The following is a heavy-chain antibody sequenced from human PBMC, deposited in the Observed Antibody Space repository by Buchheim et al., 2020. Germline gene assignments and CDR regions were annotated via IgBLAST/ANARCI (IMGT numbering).Heavy chain of an antibody. J-gene: IGHJ6*02. Sequence: QGQLVQSGAEMKMPGASVIVSCRASGFPLTNYYIHWVRQAPGQGLEWVGRINPSGGDTIYAQRFQGRGTMTRDTSTSTVDMELRSLRSDDSAVYFCAREGNDFWSGYAVFYGMDVWGQGTT. V-gene: IGHV1-46*01. CDR3: AREGNDFWSGYAVFYGMDV. D-gene: IGHD3-3*01. CDR1: GFPLTNYY. CDR2: INPSGGDT.